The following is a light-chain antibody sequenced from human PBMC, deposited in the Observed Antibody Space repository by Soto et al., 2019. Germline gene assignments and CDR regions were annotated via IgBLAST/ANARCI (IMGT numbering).Light chain of an antibody. Sequence: ETVMTQSPVPLSVSPGDTATLSCRASQRVSRHLAWYQQKPGQAPRLLIYAASTRATGIPVRFSGSGSGTEFTLTISSLQSEDFAVYYCQQYNNWPRTFGQGTKVDIK. J-gene: IGKJ1*01. CDR2: AAS. CDR3: QQYNNWPRT. CDR1: QRVSRH. V-gene: IGKV3-15*01.